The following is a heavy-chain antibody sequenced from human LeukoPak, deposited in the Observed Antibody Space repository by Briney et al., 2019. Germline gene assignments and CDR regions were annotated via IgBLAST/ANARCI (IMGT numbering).Heavy chain of an antibody. CDR1: GGSFSGYY. Sequence: SETLSLTCAVYGGSFSGYYWSWIRQPPGKGLEWIGEINHSGSTNYNPSLKSRVTLSLATSKNQFSLKLSSVTAADTAVYYCARGLLSYYDYVWGSYRYSRGYFDYWGRGTLVTVSS. J-gene: IGHJ4*02. CDR2: INHSGST. D-gene: IGHD3-16*02. CDR3: ARGLLSYYDYVWGSYRYSRGYFDY. V-gene: IGHV4-34*01.